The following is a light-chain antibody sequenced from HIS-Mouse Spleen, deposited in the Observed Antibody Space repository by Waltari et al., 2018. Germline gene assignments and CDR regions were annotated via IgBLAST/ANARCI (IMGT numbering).Light chain of an antibody. Sequence: QSALTQPRSVSGSPGQSVTISCTRTSSDVGGYNYVSWYQPHPGKAPKLQIYDVSKRPSGVPARFSGSKPRNTASLTISRLQAEDEADYYCCSYAGSYTYVFVTGTKVTVL. CDR3: CSYAGSYTYV. CDR1: SSDVGGYNY. J-gene: IGLJ1*01. V-gene: IGLV2-11*01. CDR2: DVS.